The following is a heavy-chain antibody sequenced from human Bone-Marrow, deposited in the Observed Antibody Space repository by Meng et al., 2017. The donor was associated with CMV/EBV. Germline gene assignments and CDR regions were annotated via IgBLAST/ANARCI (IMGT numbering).Heavy chain of an antibody. V-gene: IGHV3-7*03. CDR1: GFTFSSYW. CDR2: IKQDGREK. J-gene: IGHJ5*02. D-gene: IGHD3-10*01. Sequence: GGLKISCAASGFTFSSYWMSWVREAPGKGLEWVANIKQDGREKYYVDTVKGRFTISRDNAKNSLYLQMNSLRAEDTAVYYCAKDVGWFGEDKWTNWFDPWGQGTLVTVSS. CDR3: AKDVGWFGEDKWTNWFDP.